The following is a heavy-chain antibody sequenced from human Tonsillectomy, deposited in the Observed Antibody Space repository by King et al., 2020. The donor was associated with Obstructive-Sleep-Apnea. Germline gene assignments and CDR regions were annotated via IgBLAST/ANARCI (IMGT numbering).Heavy chain of an antibody. CDR1: GFSFDDYA. Sequence: VQLVESGGGLVQPGRSLRLSCAASGFSFDDYAMHWVRQTPGKGLEWVSGINWNSGIICYADSVKGRFTISRDNAKNSLYLQMNSLRAEDTALYYCVKDRAGGVPDAFDIWGQGTMVTVSS. J-gene: IGHJ3*02. CDR3: VKDRAGGVPDAFDI. D-gene: IGHD3-16*01. V-gene: IGHV3-9*01. CDR2: INWNSGII.